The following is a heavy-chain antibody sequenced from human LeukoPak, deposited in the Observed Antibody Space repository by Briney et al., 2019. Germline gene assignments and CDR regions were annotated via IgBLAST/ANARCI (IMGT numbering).Heavy chain of an antibody. CDR1: GDSVSSDNYY. CDR3: ARAGGYSFGYGVDV. J-gene: IGHJ6*02. D-gene: IGHD5-18*01. V-gene: IGHV4-61*01. CDR2: IFYSGSA. Sequence: KPSETLSLTCTVSGDSVSSDNYYWSWIRQPPGKGLEWIGYIFYSGSANYNPSLKSRVTISVNTSKNQFSLKLSSVTAADTARYYCARAGGYSFGYGVDVWGQGTTVTVSS.